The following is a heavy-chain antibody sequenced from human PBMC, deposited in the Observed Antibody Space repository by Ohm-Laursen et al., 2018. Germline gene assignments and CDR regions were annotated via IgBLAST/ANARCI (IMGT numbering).Heavy chain of an antibody. V-gene: IGHV1-2*02. CDR3: ARVRVAATPSLLFDY. CDR1: GYPPTGYY. Sequence: PSVKVSCTASGYPPTGYYIHCVRQAPGQGLEWMGGINPNRGGTNYAQKFQGRVTMTRDTSITTAYMELSRLRSDDTAVYYCARVRVAATPSLLFDYWGQGTLVTVSS. J-gene: IGHJ4*02. CDR2: INPNRGGT. D-gene: IGHD2-15*01.